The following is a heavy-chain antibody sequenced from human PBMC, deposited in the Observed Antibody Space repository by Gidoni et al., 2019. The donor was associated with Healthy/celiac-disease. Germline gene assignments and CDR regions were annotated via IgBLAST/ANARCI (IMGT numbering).Heavy chain of an antibody. CDR3: TREWSYGSGSYNLDY. Sequence: EVQLVESGGGLVPPGRSLRLSCTASGFTFGDYAMSWFRQAPGKGLEWVGFIRSKAYGGTTEYAASVKGRFTISRDDSKSIAYLQMNSLKTEDTAVYYCTREWSYGSGSYNLDYWGQGTLVTVSS. CDR1: GFTFGDYA. V-gene: IGHV3-49*03. J-gene: IGHJ4*02. CDR2: IRSKAYGGTT. D-gene: IGHD3-10*01.